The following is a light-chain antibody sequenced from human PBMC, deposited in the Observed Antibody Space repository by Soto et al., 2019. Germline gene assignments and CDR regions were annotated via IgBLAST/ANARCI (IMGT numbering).Light chain of an antibody. Sequence: EIVLTQSPATLSLSPGERATLSCMASQSVSSYLAWYQQKPGQAPRLLIYGASSRATGIPDRFSGSGSGTDFTLTISRLEPEDFAVYYCQQYGSSPQTFGQGTKVDIK. CDR3: QQYGSSPQT. J-gene: IGKJ1*01. CDR1: QSVSSY. CDR2: GAS. V-gene: IGKV3-20*01.